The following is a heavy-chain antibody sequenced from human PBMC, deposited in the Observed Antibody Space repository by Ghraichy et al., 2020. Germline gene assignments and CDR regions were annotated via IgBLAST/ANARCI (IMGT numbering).Heavy chain of an antibody. CDR1: GYTFTDYY. J-gene: IGHJ5*02. Sequence: ASVKVSCKASGYTFTDYYIHWVRQAPGQGLEWMGRIHPNSGGTKYAQRFQGRVSMTRDTSISTAYMELPSLRSDDTAVYYCARDMYSSNDFGESTWFDPWGQGTMVTVSS. V-gene: IGHV1-2*06. D-gene: IGHD5-12*01. CDR2: IHPNSGGT. CDR3: ARDMYSSNDFGESTWFDP.